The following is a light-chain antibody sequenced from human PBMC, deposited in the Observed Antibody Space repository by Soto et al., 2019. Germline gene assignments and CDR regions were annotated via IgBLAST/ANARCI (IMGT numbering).Light chain of an antibody. CDR1: QSVTSRN. V-gene: IGKV3-20*01. Sequence: EIVLTQSPGTLSLSPGERATLSCRASQSVTSRNLAWYQQKPGQAPRLLNYGASSGATGIPDRFSGSGSGTDFTLTISRLEPEDFAVYYCQQYGSSPFTFGPGTKVDIK. CDR3: QQYGSSPFT. J-gene: IGKJ3*01. CDR2: GAS.